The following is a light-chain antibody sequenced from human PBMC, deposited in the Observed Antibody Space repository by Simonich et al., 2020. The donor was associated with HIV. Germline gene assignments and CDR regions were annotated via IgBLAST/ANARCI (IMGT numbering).Light chain of an antibody. CDR1: NSVLNRSNNKNS. CDR2: WAS. J-gene: IGKJ1*01. Sequence: IVMNQSSDSLTMSLGERATINCMSGNSVLNRSNNKNSLSWYQQKPGQPPKLLIYWASTRESGVPDRFSGSGSGTDFTLTISSLQAEDVAVYYCQQYYSTPWTFGQGTKVEIK. CDR3: QQYYSTPWT. V-gene: IGKV4-1*01.